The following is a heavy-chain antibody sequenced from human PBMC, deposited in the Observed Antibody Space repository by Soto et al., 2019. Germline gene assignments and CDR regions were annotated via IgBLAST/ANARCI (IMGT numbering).Heavy chain of an antibody. CDR3: ARVKAMTTVTHDAFDI. D-gene: IGHD4-17*01. CDR1: GGSISSGGYY. Sequence: SETLSLTCTVSGGSISSGGYYWSWIRQHPGKGLEWIGYIYYSGSTYYNPSLKSRVTISVDTSKNQFSLKLSSVTAADTAVYYCARVKAMTTVTHDAFDICGQGTMVTVSS. CDR2: IYYSGST. J-gene: IGHJ3*02. V-gene: IGHV4-31*03.